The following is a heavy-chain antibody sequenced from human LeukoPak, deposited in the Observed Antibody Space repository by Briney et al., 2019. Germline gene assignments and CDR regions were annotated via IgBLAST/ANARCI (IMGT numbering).Heavy chain of an antibody. CDR1: GYTLTELS. CDR2: FDPEDGET. CDR3: ATYLITMVRGVISPPFDY. D-gene: IGHD3-10*01. V-gene: IGHV1-24*01. Sequence: ASVTVSCKVSGYTLTELSMHWVRQAPGKGVEWMGGFDPEDGETIYAQKFQGRVTMTEDTSTDTAYMELSSLRSEDTAVYYCATYLITMVRGVISPPFDYWGQGTLVTVSS. J-gene: IGHJ4*02.